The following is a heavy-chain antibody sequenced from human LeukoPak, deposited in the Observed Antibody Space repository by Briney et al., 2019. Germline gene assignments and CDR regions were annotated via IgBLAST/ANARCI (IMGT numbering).Heavy chain of an antibody. V-gene: IGHV1-2*02. CDR1: GYDFIGYY. CDR3: ARAVSAAPSD. J-gene: IGHJ4*02. Sequence: ASVKVSCKASGYDFIGYYMHWVRQAPGQGLEWMGWINPNSGGTNYAQKFQGRVTMTRDTSISTAYMELSRLRSDDTAVYYCARAVSAAPSDWGQGTLVTVSS. CDR2: INPNSGGT. D-gene: IGHD6-13*01.